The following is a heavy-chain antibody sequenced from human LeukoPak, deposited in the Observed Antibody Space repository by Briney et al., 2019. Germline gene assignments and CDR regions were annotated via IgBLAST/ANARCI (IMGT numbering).Heavy chain of an antibody. V-gene: IGHV4-34*01. Sequence: KPSETLSLTCAVYGGSFSGYYWSWIRQPPGKGLEWIGEINHSGSTNYNPSPKSRVTISVDTSKNQFSLKLSSVTAADTAVYYCARGALFYYYDSSGYYYNWFDPWGQGTLVTVSS. CDR2: INHSGST. D-gene: IGHD3-22*01. CDR1: GGSFSGYY. J-gene: IGHJ5*02. CDR3: ARGALFYYYDSSGYYYNWFDP.